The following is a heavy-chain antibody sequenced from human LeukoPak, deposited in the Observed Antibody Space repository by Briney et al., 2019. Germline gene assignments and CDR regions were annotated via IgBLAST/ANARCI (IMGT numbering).Heavy chain of an antibody. CDR3: AREADSGTYARYGMDV. V-gene: IGHV4-31*03. J-gene: IGHJ6*02. CDR2: IYYTGST. Sequence: SETLSLTCTVSGVSMTSGGYHWSWIRQHPEKVLEWIGYIYYTGSTYYNPSLKSRVSMSVDTSKNQFSLKLSYVTVADTAVYYCAREADSGTYARYGMDVWGQGTTVTVSS. D-gene: IGHD1-26*01. CDR1: GVSMTSGGYH.